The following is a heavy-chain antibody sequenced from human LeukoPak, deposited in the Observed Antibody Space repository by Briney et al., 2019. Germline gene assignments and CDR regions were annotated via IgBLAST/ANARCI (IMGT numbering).Heavy chain of an antibody. Sequence: SETLSLTCAVYGGSFSGYYWSWIRQPPGKGLEWIGEINHSGSTNYNPSLKSRVTISVDTSKNQFSLKLSSVTAADTAVYYCARVQGYYDSSGHPLDYWGQGTLVTVSS. D-gene: IGHD3-22*01. CDR2: INHSGST. V-gene: IGHV4-34*01. CDR1: GGSFSGYY. CDR3: ARVQGYYDSSGHPLDY. J-gene: IGHJ4*02.